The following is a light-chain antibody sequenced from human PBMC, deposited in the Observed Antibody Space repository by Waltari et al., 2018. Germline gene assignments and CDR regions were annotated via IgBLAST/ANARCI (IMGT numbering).Light chain of an antibody. CDR3: QSADSRNTYVV. Sequence: SYELTQPPSVSVSPGQTARITCSGAASPKQSAYWYQQKPGQAPVMVIFKDIERPSGIPERFSGSSSGTTVMLTISAVQAEDEADYYCQSADSRNTYVVFGGGTKLTVL. CDR1: ASPKQS. J-gene: IGLJ2*01. CDR2: KDI. V-gene: IGLV3-25*03.